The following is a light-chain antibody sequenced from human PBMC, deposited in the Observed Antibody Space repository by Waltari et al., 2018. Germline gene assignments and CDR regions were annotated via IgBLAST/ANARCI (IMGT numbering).Light chain of an antibody. V-gene: IGLV1-47*01. CDR2: RNN. CDR3: AAWDDSLSSVV. CDR1: SSNNGSNY. Sequence: QFVLTQPPSASGTPGQRVTISCSGSSSNNGSNYVYWYQQLPGTAPKLLIYRNNQRPSGVPDRFSGSKSGTSASLAISGLRSEDEADYYCAAWDDSLSSVVFGGGTKLTVL. J-gene: IGLJ2*01.